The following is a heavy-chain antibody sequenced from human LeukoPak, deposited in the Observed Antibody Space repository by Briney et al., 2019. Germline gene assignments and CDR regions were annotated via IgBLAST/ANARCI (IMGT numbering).Heavy chain of an antibody. CDR3: ARGDTSSWSQYFQH. D-gene: IGHD6-13*01. CDR2: INYSGTT. Sequence: PSETLSLTCTVSGGSISGYYWSWIRQLPGKGLEWIGYINYSGTTNYNPSLKSRVTISVDTSKNQFSLKLTSVTAADTAVYYCARGDTSSWSQYFQHWGQGTLVTVSS. J-gene: IGHJ1*01. CDR1: GGSISGYY. V-gene: IGHV4-59*01.